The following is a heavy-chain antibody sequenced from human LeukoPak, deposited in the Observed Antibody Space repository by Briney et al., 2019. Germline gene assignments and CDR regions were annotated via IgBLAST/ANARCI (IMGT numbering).Heavy chain of an antibody. CDR3: ARGRRWAAAAILY. V-gene: IGHV4-4*02. J-gene: IGHJ4*02. CDR2: IYHSGST. Sequence: SETLSLTCAVSGGSISSSNWWSWVRQPPGKGLEWIGEIYHSGSTNYNPSLKSRVTISVDTSKNQFSLKLSSVTAADTAVYYCARGRRWAAAAILYWGQGTLVTVSS. D-gene: IGHD6-13*01. CDR1: GGSISSSNW.